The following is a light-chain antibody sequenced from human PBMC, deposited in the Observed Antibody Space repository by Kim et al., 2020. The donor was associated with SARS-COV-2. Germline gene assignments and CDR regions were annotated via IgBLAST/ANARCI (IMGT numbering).Light chain of an antibody. CDR3: MQGTHWPPT. CDR1: KSLVYSDGTTF. CDR2: KVS. V-gene: IGKV2-30*01. J-gene: IGKJ1*01. Sequence: PASISCRSGKSLVYSDGTTFLTWFHQRPGQSPRRLVYKVSSRDSGVPDRFSGSGSGTDFTLKISRVEAEDVGIYYCMQGTHWPPTFGQGTKVDIK.